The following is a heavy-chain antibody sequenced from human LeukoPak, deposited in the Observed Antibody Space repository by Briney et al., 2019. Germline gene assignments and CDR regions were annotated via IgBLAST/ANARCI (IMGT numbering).Heavy chain of an antibody. D-gene: IGHD2-15*01. Sequence: GGSLRLSCAASGFTSSSNAMSWVRQAPGKGLEWVSGINWSGVSTGYADSVKGRFTISRDNTKNSLFLQMNSLRAEDTAFYYCAKGKDTLNPYWYFDVWGRGTLVTVSS. CDR1: GFTSSSNA. CDR2: INWSGVST. CDR3: AKGKDTLNPYWYFDV. J-gene: IGHJ2*01. V-gene: IGHV3-20*04.